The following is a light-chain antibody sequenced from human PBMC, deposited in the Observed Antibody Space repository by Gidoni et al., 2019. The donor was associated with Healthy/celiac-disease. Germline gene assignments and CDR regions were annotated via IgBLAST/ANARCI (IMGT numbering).Light chain of an antibody. CDR1: SSDVGVYNH. Sequence: QSALTQPASVSGSPGQSITLSCTGTSSDVGVYNHVSWYQQHPGNAPKLMIYDVSNRPSGVSNRFSGSKSGNTASLTISGLQAEDEADYYCSSYTSSITWVFGGGTKLTVL. J-gene: IGLJ3*02. CDR3: SSYTSSITWV. V-gene: IGLV2-14*03. CDR2: DVS.